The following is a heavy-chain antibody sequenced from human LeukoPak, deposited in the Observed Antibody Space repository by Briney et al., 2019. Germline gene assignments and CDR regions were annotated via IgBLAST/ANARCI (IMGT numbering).Heavy chain of an antibody. J-gene: IGHJ6*04. Sequence: GRSLRLSCAASGFTFSSYGMHGVRQAPGKGLEWVAVISYDGSNKYYADSVKGRFTISRDNSKNTLYLQMNSLRAEDTAVYYCAKDSKLRSYYYYYGMDVWGKGTAVTVSS. V-gene: IGHV3-30*18. D-gene: IGHD4-17*01. CDR2: ISYDGSNK. CDR3: AKDSKLRSYYYYYGMDV. CDR1: GFTFSSYG.